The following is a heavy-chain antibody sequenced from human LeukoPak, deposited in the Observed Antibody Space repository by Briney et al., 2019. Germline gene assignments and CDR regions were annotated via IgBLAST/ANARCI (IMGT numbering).Heavy chain of an antibody. J-gene: IGHJ3*02. CDR2: ISYDGSNR. Sequence: PGGSLRLSCAASGFNFNSYAVHWVRQAPGKGLEWVAFISYDGSNRNHADSVKGRFTISRDTSKTTLYLQMNSLRAEDTAVYYCATELRILSWGVGAFDIWGQGTMVTVCS. D-gene: IGHD3-16*01. V-gene: IGHV3-30*04. CDR1: GFNFNSYA. CDR3: ATELRILSWGVGAFDI.